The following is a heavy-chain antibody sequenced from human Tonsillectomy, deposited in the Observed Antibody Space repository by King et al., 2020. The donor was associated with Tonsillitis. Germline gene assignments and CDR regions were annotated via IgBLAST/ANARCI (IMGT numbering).Heavy chain of an antibody. V-gene: IGHV3-48*03. Sequence: VQLVESGGGLVQPGGSLRLSCAASGFTFSSYEMNWVRQAPGKGLEWVSYISRSGRIIYYEDSVKGRFTISRDNAKNSLYLQMNSLRAEDTAVYYCARDPIVGANFDYWGQGTLVTVAT. CDR2: ISRSGRII. J-gene: IGHJ4*02. CDR3: ARDPIVGANFDY. D-gene: IGHD1-26*01. CDR1: GFTFSSYE.